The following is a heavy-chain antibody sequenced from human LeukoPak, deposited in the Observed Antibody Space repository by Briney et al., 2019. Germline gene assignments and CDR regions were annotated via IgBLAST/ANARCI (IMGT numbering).Heavy chain of an antibody. Sequence: SETLSLTCTVSGGSISSGSYYWSWIRQPAGKGLEWIGRIYTSGSTNYNPSLKSRVTISVDTSKNQFSLKLSSVTAADTAVYYCARALLGYSSSWYVRWFDPWGQGTLVTVSS. D-gene: IGHD6-13*01. V-gene: IGHV4-61*02. CDR3: ARALLGYSSSWYVRWFDP. CDR2: IYTSGST. J-gene: IGHJ5*02. CDR1: GGSISSGSYY.